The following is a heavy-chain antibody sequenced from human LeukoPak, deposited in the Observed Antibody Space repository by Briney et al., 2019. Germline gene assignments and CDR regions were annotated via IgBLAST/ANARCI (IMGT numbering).Heavy chain of an antibody. J-gene: IGHJ4*02. V-gene: IGHV1-8*01. CDR1: LYTFTSYD. D-gene: IGHD1-1*01. Sequence: ASVKVSCKASLYTFTSYDINWVRQATGQGLEWMGWMNPNSGNTGYAQKFQGRVTMTRNTSISTAYMELSSLRSEDTAVYYCARGLGKAPKRRYYFDYWGQGTLVTVSS. CDR3: ARGLGKAPKRRYYFDY. CDR2: MNPNSGNT.